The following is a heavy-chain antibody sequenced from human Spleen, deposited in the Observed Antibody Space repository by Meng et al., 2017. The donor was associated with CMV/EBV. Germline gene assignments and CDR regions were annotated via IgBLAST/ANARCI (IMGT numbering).Heavy chain of an antibody. CDR2: ITGLSSYI. D-gene: IGHD2-2*01. J-gene: IGHJ6*02. Sequence: CAASGFTFSDYTMNWVRQAPGKGLEWVSAITGLSSYIYYADSVKGRSTISRDNAKKSLYLQINSLSAEDTAVYYCARDGRGSTSMDVWGQGTMVTVSS. V-gene: IGHV3-21*01. CDR3: ARDGRGSTSMDV. CDR1: GFTFSDYT.